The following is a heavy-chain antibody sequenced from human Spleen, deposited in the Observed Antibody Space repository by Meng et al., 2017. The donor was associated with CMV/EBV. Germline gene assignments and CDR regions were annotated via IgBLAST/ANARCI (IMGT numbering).Heavy chain of an antibody. J-gene: IGHJ2*01. CDR2: INPKSGGT. CDR3: AREGPLTGDLRYLDL. CDR1: GYTFNGNC. Sequence: SGYTFNGNCMRWVRQAPGQRLEWMGWINPKSGGTNYAQKFQGRVTMTRDTAITTAYMELSRLRSDDTALYYCAREGPLTGDLRYLDLWGRGTLVTVSS. V-gene: IGHV1-2*02. D-gene: IGHD7-27*01.